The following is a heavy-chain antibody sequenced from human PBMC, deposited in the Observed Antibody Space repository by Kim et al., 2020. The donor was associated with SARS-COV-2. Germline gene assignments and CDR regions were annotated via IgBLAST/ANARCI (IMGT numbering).Heavy chain of an antibody. CDR3: ASGEPRYFDWLPFH. V-gene: IGHV4-34*01. Sequence: SETLSLTCAVYGGSFSGYYWSWIRQSPGKGLEWIGEINHSGSTNYNPSLKSRVTISVHTSKNQFSLKLSSVTAADTAVYYCASGEPRYFDWLPFHWVQG. D-gene: IGHD3-9*01. J-gene: IGHJ4*02. CDR2: INHSGST. CDR1: GGSFSGYY.